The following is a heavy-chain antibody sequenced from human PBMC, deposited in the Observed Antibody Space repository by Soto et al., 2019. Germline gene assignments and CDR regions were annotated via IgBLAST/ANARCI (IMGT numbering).Heavy chain of an antibody. CDR2: IYYSGST. CDR1: GGSVSSGSYY. J-gene: IGHJ5*02. D-gene: IGHD2-2*01. V-gene: IGHV4-61*01. CDR3: ARVYCSSTRCYGSNTKNWFDP. Sequence: SESLSLTCPVSGGSVSSGSYYGSWIRQPPGKGLEWIGYIYYSGSTNYNPSLKSRVTISVDTSKNQFSLKLSSVTAADTAVYYCARVYCSSTRCYGSNTKNWFDPWGQGTLVTVSS.